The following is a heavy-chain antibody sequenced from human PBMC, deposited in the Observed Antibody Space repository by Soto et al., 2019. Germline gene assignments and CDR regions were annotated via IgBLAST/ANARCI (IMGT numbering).Heavy chain of an antibody. CDR3: ARGYYYGSGSYVPYYYYYGMDV. Sequence: QVQLVQSGAEVKKPGSSVKVSCKASGGTFSSYAISWVRQAPGQGLEWMGGIIPIFGTANYAQKFQGRVTITADESTSTADMELSSLRSEDTAVYYCARGYYYGSGSYVPYYYYYGMDVWGQGTTVTVSS. D-gene: IGHD3-10*01. CDR1: GGTFSSYA. CDR2: IIPIFGTA. J-gene: IGHJ6*02. V-gene: IGHV1-69*12.